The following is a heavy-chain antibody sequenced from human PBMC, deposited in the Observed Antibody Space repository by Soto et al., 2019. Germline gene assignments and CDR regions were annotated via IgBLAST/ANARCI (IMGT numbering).Heavy chain of an antibody. Sequence: KPSEPLSLTCAVYGGSFSGYYWSWIRQPPGKGLEWIGEINHSGSTNYNPSLKSRVTISVDTSKNQFSLKLTAVTAADTAVDYCARVLLWFGELFTEKGFDYWGQGTLGTGSS. CDR2: INHSGST. D-gene: IGHD3-10*01. J-gene: IGHJ4*02. CDR1: GGSFSGYY. CDR3: ARVLLWFGELFTEKGFDY. V-gene: IGHV4-34*01.